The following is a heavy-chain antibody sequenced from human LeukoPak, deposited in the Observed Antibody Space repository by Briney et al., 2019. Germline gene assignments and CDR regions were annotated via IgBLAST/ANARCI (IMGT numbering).Heavy chain of an antibody. J-gene: IGHJ4*02. CDR1: GGTFSSYA. Sequence: SVTLSFTAAGGTFSSYAINWVRLAPGQGLEWMGGIIPIFGTANYAQKFQGRVTITADESTSTAYMELSSLRSEDTAVYYCARQKANCHYGSRSYLDYWGQGILVTVSS. CDR2: IIPIFGTA. CDR3: ARQKANCHYGSRSYLDY. V-gene: IGHV1-69*13. D-gene: IGHD3-10*01.